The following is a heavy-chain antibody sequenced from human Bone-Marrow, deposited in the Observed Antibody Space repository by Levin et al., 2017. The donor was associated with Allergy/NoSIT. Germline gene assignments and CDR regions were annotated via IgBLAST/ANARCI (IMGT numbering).Heavy chain of an antibody. J-gene: IGHJ3*01. Sequence: PGGSLRLSCAASGFTFSNSKMIWVRQAPGKGLEWVAIISGSSRDIYYADSVKGRFTISRDNAKNSLYLHMNSLRAEDTALYYCAKRRDDRTGWGFAFDLWGQGTMVTVSP. CDR3: AKRRDDRTGWGFAFDL. CDR2: ISGSSRDI. CDR1: GFTFSNSK. V-gene: IGHV3-21*01. D-gene: IGHD3-22*01.